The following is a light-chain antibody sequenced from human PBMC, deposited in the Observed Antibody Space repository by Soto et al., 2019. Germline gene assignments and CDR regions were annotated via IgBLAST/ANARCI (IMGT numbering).Light chain of an antibody. CDR3: QQSYNSPLT. V-gene: IGKV1-39*01. CDR1: QSISSY. CDR2: AAS. Sequence: DIQMTQSPYSLSASVGDRVTITCRASQSISSYLNWYQQNPGKAPKLLIYAASSLQSGVPLRFSGSGSGTDFTLTISSLQPEDFATYYCQQSYNSPLTFGGGTKVEIK. J-gene: IGKJ4*01.